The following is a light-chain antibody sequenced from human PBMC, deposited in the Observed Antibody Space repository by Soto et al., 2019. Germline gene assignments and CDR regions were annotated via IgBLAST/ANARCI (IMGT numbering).Light chain of an antibody. CDR1: QSISSW. V-gene: IGKV1-5*01. Sequence: DLQMTQSPSTLSASVGDRVTITCRASQSISSWLAWYQQKPGKAPKLLIYDASSLESGVPSRFSGSGSGTEFTLTISSLQPDDFATYYCQQYNSYWGTFGPGTKVDIK. CDR3: QQYNSYWGT. CDR2: DAS. J-gene: IGKJ3*01.